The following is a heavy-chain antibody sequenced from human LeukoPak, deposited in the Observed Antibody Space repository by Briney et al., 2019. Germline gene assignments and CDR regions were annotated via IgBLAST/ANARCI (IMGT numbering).Heavy chain of an antibody. V-gene: IGHV3-7*01. J-gene: IGHJ4*02. D-gene: IGHD3-9*01. CDR1: GFTFSSYW. CDR3: AMNFDWLPSRVDY. CDR2: IKQDGSEK. Sequence: GGSRRLSCAASGFTFSSYWMSWVRHAPGKGLEWVANIKQDGSEKYYVDSVKGRFTISRDNAKNSLYLQMNSLRAEDTAVYYCAMNFDWLPSRVDYWGQGTLVTVSS.